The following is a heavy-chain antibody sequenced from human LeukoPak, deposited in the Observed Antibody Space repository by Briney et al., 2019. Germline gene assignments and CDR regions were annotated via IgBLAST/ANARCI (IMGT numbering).Heavy chain of an antibody. CDR1: GFTFSNYS. J-gene: IGHJ6*03. CDR3: ARTTGYTSRTTGSYHYYMDV. CDR2: ISSSSSTI. D-gene: IGHD6-13*01. V-gene: IGHV3-48*01. Sequence: PGGSLRLSCAASGFTFSNYSMNWVRLAPGKGLEWVSYISSSSSTIYYADSVTGRITISRDNAKNSLFLQMNSLRAEDTAVYYCARTTGYTSRTTGSYHYYMDVWGKGTTVTVSS.